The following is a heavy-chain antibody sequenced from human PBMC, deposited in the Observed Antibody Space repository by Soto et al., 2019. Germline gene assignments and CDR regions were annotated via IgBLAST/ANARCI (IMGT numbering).Heavy chain of an antibody. CDR3: ARAISGYDPYDD. CDR1: GFTFSNYA. V-gene: IGHV3-64*01. CDR2: ISSNGVST. Sequence: GGSLRLSCVASGFTFSNYAMHWVRQAPGKGLEYISAISSNGVSTYYANSVKGRFSISRDNSRNTLYLQMGSLRAEDMAVYYCARAISGYDPYDDWGQGTLVTVSS. D-gene: IGHD5-12*01. J-gene: IGHJ4*02.